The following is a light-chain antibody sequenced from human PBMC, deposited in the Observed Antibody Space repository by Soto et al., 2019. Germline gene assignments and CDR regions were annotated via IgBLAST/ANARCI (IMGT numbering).Light chain of an antibody. CDR1: QSSSRS. V-gene: IGKV1-5*01. J-gene: IGKJ3*01. CDR3: KKYSDFLIR. Sequence: DIPMTQSPAPLSASVGARVTITCRASQSSSRSLAWYQKKPGKAPNLLIYDASSLEGGVPSRLSGSGFGTEFTLYISNLQPADFATSYCKKYSDFLIRFGPGTTVDFK. CDR2: DAS.